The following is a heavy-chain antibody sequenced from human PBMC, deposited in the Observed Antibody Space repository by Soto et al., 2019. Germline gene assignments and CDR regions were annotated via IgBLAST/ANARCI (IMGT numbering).Heavy chain of an antibody. CDR1: GGSISTSNYY. V-gene: IGHV4-39*01. CDR2: IYYSGTT. CDR3: ATFVVPASRRTDFDF. J-gene: IGHJ4*02. D-gene: IGHD2-21*02. Sequence: KTSETLSLTCTVSGGSISTSNYYWGWVRQPPGKGLDWIGNIYYSGTTYYNPSLKSRVTISVDTSKNQFSLKLNSVTAADTAVYYCATFVVPASRRTDFDFWGPGTLVTVSS.